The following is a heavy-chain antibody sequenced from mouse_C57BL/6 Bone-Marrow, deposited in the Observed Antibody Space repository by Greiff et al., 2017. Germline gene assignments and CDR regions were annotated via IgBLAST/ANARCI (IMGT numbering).Heavy chain of an antibody. CDR3: VRQGDYDVPFAY. V-gene: IGHV10-1*01. J-gene: IGHJ3*01. CDR1: GFSFNTYA. D-gene: IGHD2-4*01. CDR2: IRSKSNNYAT. Sequence: EVKLMESGGGLVQPKGSLKLSCAASGFSFNTYAMNWVRQAPGKGLEWVARIRSKSNNYATYYADSVKDRFTISRDDSESMLYLQMNNLKTEDTAMYYCVRQGDYDVPFAYWGQGTLVTVSA.